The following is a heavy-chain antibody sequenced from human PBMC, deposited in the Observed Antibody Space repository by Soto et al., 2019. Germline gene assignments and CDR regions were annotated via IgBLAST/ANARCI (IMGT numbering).Heavy chain of an antibody. CDR2: ISYDGSNK. Sequence: VQLVESGGGVVQPGRSLRLSCAASGFTFSSYAMHWVRQAPGKGLEWVAVISYDGSNKYYADSVKGRFTISRDNSKNTLYLQMNSLRAEDTAVYYCAREGRFGHYGMDVWGQGTTVTVSS. J-gene: IGHJ6*02. CDR1: GFTFSSYA. V-gene: IGHV3-30-3*01. CDR3: AREGRFGHYGMDV. D-gene: IGHD3-3*01.